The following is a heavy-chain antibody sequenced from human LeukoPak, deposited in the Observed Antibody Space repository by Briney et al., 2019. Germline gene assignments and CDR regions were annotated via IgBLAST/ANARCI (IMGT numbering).Heavy chain of an antibody. J-gene: IGHJ3*02. CDR3: ARGVVLLWFGELFVDAFDI. V-gene: IGHV3-21*01. CDR1: GFTISSYS. Sequence: GVSLRLSCAASGFTISSYSMNWVRQAPGKGLEWVSSISSGSSHIYYADSVQGRFTISRDNAKNPLYLQMSSLRVEDTAVYYCARGVVLLWFGELFVDAFDIWGQGTMATVSS. CDR2: ISSGSSHI. D-gene: IGHD3-10*01.